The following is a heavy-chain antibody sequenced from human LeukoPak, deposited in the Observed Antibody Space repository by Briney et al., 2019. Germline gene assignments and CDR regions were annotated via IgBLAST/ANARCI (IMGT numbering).Heavy chain of an antibody. J-gene: IGHJ4*02. CDR1: GGTFSRYA. Sequence: SVKVSCKASGGTFSRYAISWVRQAPGQGLEWMGRIIPIVGIVNYAQKFQGRVTITADKSTSTAYMELSSLRSEDTAVYYCAREYYYDSGGYLAYWGQGTLVTVSS. D-gene: IGHD3-22*01. CDR3: AREYYYDSGGYLAY. V-gene: IGHV1-69*04. CDR2: IIPIVGIV.